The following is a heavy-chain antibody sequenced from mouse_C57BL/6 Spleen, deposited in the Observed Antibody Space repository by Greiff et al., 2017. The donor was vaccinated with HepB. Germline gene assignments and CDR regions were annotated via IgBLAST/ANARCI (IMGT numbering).Heavy chain of an antibody. D-gene: IGHD2-4*01. V-gene: IGHV5-4*01. CDR1: GFTFSSYA. CDR3: AREKGDYDGFAY. Sequence: EVQRVESGGGLVKPGGSLKLSCAASGFTFSSYAMSWVRQTPEKRLEWVATISDGGSYTYYPDNVKGRFTISRDNAKNNLYLQMSHLKAEDTAMYYCAREKGDYDGFAYWGQGTLVTVSA. J-gene: IGHJ3*01. CDR2: ISDGGSYT.